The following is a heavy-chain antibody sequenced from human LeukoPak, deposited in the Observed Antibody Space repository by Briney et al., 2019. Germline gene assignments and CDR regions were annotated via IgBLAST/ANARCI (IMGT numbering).Heavy chain of an antibody. V-gene: IGHV3-23*01. CDR3: AKDMDTMMVIFNPT. CDR1: GFTFSSSA. CDR2: ISASGGST. J-gene: IGHJ5*02. D-gene: IGHD3-22*01. Sequence: GGSLRLSCAAPGFTFSSSAMSWVRQVPGKGLEWVSGISASGGSTYYADSVRGRFTISRDNSKNTLYVQMNSLRDEDTAVYYCAKDMDTMMVIFNPTWGQGTLVTVSS.